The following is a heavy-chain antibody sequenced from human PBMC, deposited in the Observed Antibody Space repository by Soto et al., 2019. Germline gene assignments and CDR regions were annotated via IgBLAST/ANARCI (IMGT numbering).Heavy chain of an antibody. CDR3: ARLPSRHWVDY. CDR2: INPNGGRT. V-gene: IGHV1-2*02. D-gene: IGHD3-16*01. J-gene: IGHJ4*02. CDR1: GNIFSDYY. Sequence: GASVKVSCKAAGNIFSDYYMHWVRQAPGQGLEWLGWINPNGGRTHFAQKFQGRVSMTWDTSITTGYMHLSSLTSDDTAIYYCARLPSRHWVDYWGQGTLVTVSS.